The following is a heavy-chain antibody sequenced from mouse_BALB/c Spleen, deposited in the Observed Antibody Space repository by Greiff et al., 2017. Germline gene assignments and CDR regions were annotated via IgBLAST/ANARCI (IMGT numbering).Heavy chain of an antibody. CDR3: ARDEGSSGYYAMDY. D-gene: IGHD3-1*01. V-gene: IGHV7-3*02. Sequence: EVKLMESGGGLVQPGGSLRLSCATSGFTFTDYYMSWVRQPPGKALEWLGFIRNKANGYTTEYSASVKGRFTISRDNSQSILYLQMNTLRAEDSATYYCARDEGSSGYYAMDYWGQGTSVTVSS. CDR2: IRNKANGYTT. J-gene: IGHJ4*01. CDR1: GFTFTDYY.